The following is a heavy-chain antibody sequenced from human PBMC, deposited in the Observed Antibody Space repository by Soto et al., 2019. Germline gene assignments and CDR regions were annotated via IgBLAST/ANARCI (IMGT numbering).Heavy chain of an antibody. CDR1: GFTFSSHW. Sequence: GGSLRLSCAASGFTFSSHWMNWVRQAPGKGLVWVSRISGDGRTTSHADSVKGRFAISRDNPMNTLYLQMNSLRAEDTAVYYCAKAGARDIVATDYYYGMDVWGQGTTVTVSS. V-gene: IGHV3-74*01. CDR2: ISGDGRTT. CDR3: AKAGARDIVATDYYYGMDV. J-gene: IGHJ6*02. D-gene: IGHD5-12*01.